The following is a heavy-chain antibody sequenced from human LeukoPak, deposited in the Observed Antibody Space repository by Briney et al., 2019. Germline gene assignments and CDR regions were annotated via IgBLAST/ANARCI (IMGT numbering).Heavy chain of an antibody. CDR2: INRDGSST. Sequence: GSLRLSCAASGIIFSNYWMHWVRQAPGKGLVWVSRINRDGSSTSYADSVKGRFTISRDNAKNTLYLQMNSLRAEDTAVYYCARGGGYSYGSFDYWGQGTLVTVSS. J-gene: IGHJ4*02. D-gene: IGHD5-18*01. CDR3: ARGGGYSYGSFDY. V-gene: IGHV3-74*01. CDR1: GIIFSNYW.